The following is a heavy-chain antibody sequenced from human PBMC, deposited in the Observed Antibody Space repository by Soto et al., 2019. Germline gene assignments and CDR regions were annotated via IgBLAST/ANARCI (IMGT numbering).Heavy chain of an antibody. CDR1: GFTFSSYA. CDR3: AKRSSSSTFDY. D-gene: IGHD6-6*01. CDR2: ISGSDDST. V-gene: IGHV3-23*01. Sequence: EVQLLESGGGLVQPGESLILSCAASGFTFSSYAMSWVRQAPGKGLEWVSVISGSDDSTYYADSVKGRFTISRDNSKNTLYLQMNSMRAEGTAVYYCAKRSSSSTFDYWGQGTLITVST. J-gene: IGHJ4*02.